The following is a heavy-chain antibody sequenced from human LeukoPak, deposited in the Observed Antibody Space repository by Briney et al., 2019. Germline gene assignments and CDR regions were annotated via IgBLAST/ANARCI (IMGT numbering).Heavy chain of an antibody. D-gene: IGHD5-18*01. CDR3: ASLGYSYGYPFDY. Sequence: GRSLRLSCAASGFTFSSYGMHWVRQAPGKGLEWVAVISYDGSNKYYADSVKGRFTISRDNAKNSLYLQMNSLRAEDTAVYYCASLGYSYGYPFDYWGQGTLVTVSS. V-gene: IGHV3-30*03. CDR1: GFTFSSYG. CDR2: ISYDGSNK. J-gene: IGHJ4*02.